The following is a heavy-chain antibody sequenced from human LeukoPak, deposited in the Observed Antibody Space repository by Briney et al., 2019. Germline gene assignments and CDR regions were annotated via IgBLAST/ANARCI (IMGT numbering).Heavy chain of an antibody. Sequence: GASVKVSYKASGYTFTSYGISWVRQAPGQGLEWMGWISAYNGNTNYAQKLQGRVTMTTDTSTSTAYMELRSLRSDDTAVYYCARDRAGYSYGPTRPIDYWGQGTLVTVSS. CDR3: ARDRAGYSYGPTRPIDY. CDR1: GYTFTSYG. J-gene: IGHJ4*02. D-gene: IGHD5-18*01. V-gene: IGHV1-18*04. CDR2: ISAYNGNT.